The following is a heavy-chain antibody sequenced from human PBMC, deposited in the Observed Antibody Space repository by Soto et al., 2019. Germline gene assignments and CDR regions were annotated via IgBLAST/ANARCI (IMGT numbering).Heavy chain of an antibody. J-gene: IGHJ5*02. D-gene: IGHD2-15*01. CDR2: ISYSGST. Sequence: SETLSLTCTVSGGSISSYYWSWIRQPPGKGLEWIGYISYSGSTNYNPSLKSRVTISFDASKNEISLQVRSATAADAAVYYCARDLKEYCSDGKCNWLDPWGQGTLVTVSS. CDR3: ARDLKEYCSDGKCNWLDP. CDR1: GGSISSYY. V-gene: IGHV4-59*01.